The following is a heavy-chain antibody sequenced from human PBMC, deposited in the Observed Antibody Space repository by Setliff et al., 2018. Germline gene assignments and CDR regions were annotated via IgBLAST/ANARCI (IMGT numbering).Heavy chain of an antibody. CDR2: FYSSGAT. CDR1: GGSINSGGFY. V-gene: IGHV4-61*09. D-gene: IGHD3-3*01. J-gene: IGHJ6*03. CDR3: ARVSGFQYMDV. Sequence: PSETLSLTCTVSGGSINSGGFYWSWLRQPAGKRLEWIGHFYSSGATDYNLSLKSRVTISLDTSKNQFSLNLSSLTAADTAVYYCARVSGFQYMDVWGKGTTVTVSS.